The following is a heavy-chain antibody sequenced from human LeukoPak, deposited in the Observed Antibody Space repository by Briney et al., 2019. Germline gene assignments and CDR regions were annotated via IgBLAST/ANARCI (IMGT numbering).Heavy chain of an antibody. CDR1: GGSISSSSYY. V-gene: IGHV4-39*07. Sequence: SETLSLTCTVSGGSISSSSYYWGWIRQPPGKGLEWIGSIYYSGSTYYNPSLKSRVTISVDTSKNQFSLKLSSVTAADTAVYYCARGSSWYKAVGYWGQGTLVTVSS. D-gene: IGHD6-13*01. J-gene: IGHJ4*02. CDR3: ARGSSWYKAVGY. CDR2: IYYSGST.